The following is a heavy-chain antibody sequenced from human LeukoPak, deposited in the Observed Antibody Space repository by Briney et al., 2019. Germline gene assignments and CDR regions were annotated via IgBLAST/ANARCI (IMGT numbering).Heavy chain of an antibody. CDR3: ARAVQASLQPRFDP. Sequence: KTSETLSLTCTVSGGSISSYYWSWIRQPPGKGLEWIGYIYYSGTTYYNPSLRSRVTVSVDTSKNQFSLKLNSVTAAGTAVYYCARAVQASLQPRFDPWGQGTLATVSS. CDR1: GGSISSYY. CDR2: IYYSGTT. J-gene: IGHJ5*02. V-gene: IGHV4-59*08. D-gene: IGHD1-1*01.